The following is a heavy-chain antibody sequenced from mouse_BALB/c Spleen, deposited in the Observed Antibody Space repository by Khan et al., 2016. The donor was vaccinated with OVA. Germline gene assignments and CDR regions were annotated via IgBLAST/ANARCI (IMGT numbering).Heavy chain of an antibody. CDR3: TRDGNYAHWYFDV. CDR1: GFSFTTYT. D-gene: IGHD2-1*01. Sequence: EVELVESGGGLVRPGGSLKLSCAASGFSFTTYTMSWVRQTPERRLEWVATINSGSTSTYYPDSVKGRFTISRDNAKNTLYLKMSSLKTEDTAMYYCTRDGNYAHWYFDVWGAGTTVTVSS. V-gene: IGHV5-6-4*01. J-gene: IGHJ1*01. CDR2: INSGSTST.